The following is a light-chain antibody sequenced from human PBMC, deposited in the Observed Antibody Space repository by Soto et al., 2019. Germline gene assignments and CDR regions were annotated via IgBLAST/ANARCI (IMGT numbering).Light chain of an antibody. CDR1: SSDVGGYNY. CDR3: SSYTSSCTYV. Sequence: QSVLTQPASVSGSPGQSITISCTGTSSDVGGYNYVSWYQQHPGKAPKLMIYDVSNRPSGVSNRFSGSKSGNTASLTISGLQSEYEADYYCSSYTSSCTYVFGTGTKLTVL. CDR2: DVS. V-gene: IGLV2-14*01. J-gene: IGLJ1*01.